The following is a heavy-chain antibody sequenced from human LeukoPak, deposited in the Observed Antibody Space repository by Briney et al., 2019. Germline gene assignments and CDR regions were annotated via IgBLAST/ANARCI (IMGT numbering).Heavy chain of an antibody. CDR2: FSGRGSST. Sequence: GGSLRLSCAASGFTFSSYAMSWVRQAPGKGLEWVSTFSGRGSSTYYADSVKGRITISRDNSKNTLYLQMNSLRAEDTAVYYCAKRQRNILTSKSEYYFDSWGQGTLVTVSS. CDR3: AKRQRNILTSKSEYYFDS. J-gene: IGHJ4*02. D-gene: IGHD3-9*01. V-gene: IGHV3-23*01. CDR1: GFTFSSYA.